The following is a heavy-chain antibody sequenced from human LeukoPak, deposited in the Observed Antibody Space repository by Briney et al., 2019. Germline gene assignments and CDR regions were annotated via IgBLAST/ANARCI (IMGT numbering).Heavy chain of an antibody. D-gene: IGHD3-3*01. J-gene: IGHJ4*02. CDR3: ARAYYDFWSGYEYYFDY. V-gene: IGHV4-61*01. Sequence: KPSETLSLTCTVSGGSISSSSYYWSWIRQPPGKGLEWIGYIYYSGSTNYNPSLKSRVTISVDTSKNQFSLKLSSLTAADTAVYYCARAYYDFWSGYEYYFDYWGQGTLVTVSS. CDR2: IYYSGST. CDR1: GGSISSSSYY.